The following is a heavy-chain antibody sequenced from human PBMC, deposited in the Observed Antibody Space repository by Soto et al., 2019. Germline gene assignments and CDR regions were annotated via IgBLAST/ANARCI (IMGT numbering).Heavy chain of an antibody. D-gene: IGHD3-22*01. V-gene: IGHV1-69*13. J-gene: IGHJ4*02. CDR2: IIPIFGTA. CDR3: ARSSANYYDSSGYSLPLDY. CDR1: GGTFSSYA. Sequence: EASVKVSCKASGGTFSSYAISWVRQAPGQGLEWMGGIIPIFGTANYAQKFQGRVTITADESTSTAYMELSSLRSEDTAVYYCARSSANYYDSSGYSLPLDYWGQGTLVTVSS.